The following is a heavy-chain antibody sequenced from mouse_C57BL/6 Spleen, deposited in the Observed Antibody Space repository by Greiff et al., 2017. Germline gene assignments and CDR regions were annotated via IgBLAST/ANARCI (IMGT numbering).Heavy chain of an antibody. V-gene: IGHV3-6*01. J-gene: IGHJ2*01. D-gene: IGHD1-1*01. Sequence: ESGPGLVKPSQSLSLTCSVTGYSITSGYYWNWIRQFPGNKLEWMGYISYDGSNNYNPSLKNRISITRDTSKNQFFLKLNSVTTEDTATYYCASGITTVLDYWGQGTTLTVSS. CDR1: GYSITSGYY. CDR2: ISYDGSN. CDR3: ASGITTVLDY.